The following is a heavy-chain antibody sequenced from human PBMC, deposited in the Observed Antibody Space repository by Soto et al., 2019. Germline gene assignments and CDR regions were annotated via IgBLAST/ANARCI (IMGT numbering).Heavy chain of an antibody. CDR2: INSDGSST. V-gene: IGHV3-74*01. J-gene: IGHJ4*02. Sequence: GGSLRLSCAASGFTFSSYWMHWVRQAPGKGLVWVSRINSDGSSTSYADSVKGRFTISRDNAKNTLYLQMNSLRAEDTAVYYCARVTPDYYDSSGYYYYFDYWGQGTLVTVSS. CDR3: ARVTPDYYDSSGYYYYFDY. D-gene: IGHD3-22*01. CDR1: GFTFSSYW.